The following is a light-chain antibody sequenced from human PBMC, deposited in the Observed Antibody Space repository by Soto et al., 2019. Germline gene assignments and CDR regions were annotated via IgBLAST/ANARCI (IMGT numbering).Light chain of an antibody. CDR1: QDISDF. Sequence: IQMAQSPSSLPASVAKRVTIICRASQDISDFLAWFQQKPGEVPKRLIYAASSLESGVPSRFSGSGSGTEVNLTLSSLQTADFATYYCLQNNRYPWTFGQGTKVDIK. CDR2: AAS. CDR3: LQNNRYPWT. J-gene: IGKJ1*01. V-gene: IGKV1-17*03.